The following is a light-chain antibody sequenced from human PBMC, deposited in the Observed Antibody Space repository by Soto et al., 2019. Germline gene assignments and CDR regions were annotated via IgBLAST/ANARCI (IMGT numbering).Light chain of an antibody. CDR3: QQSYGNPYT. J-gene: IGKJ2*01. V-gene: IGKV1-39*01. CDR2: FAS. Sequence: DIQMTQSPSSLSASVGDRVSIACRASQTVTRYLNWYRQKPGKAPELLIYFASTLQAGVPSRFSASRFWTDFTLTISSLQPEDFATYFCQQSYGNPYTFGQGT. CDR1: QTVTRY.